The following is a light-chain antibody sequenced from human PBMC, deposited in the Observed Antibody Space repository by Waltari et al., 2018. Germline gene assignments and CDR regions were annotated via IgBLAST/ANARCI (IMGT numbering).Light chain of an antibody. CDR3: SSYGGRNILV. J-gene: IGLJ2*01. CDR2: EVT. Sequence: QAALTQPRSVSGSPGQSVTISCTGNNGDIGGYNYVSWYQQYSGTAPKLLIYEVTKRPSGVSDRFSGSKSDNRASLTISGLQTEDEADYYCSSYGGRNILVFGGGTRLTVL. V-gene: IGLV2-11*01. CDR1: NGDIGGYNY.